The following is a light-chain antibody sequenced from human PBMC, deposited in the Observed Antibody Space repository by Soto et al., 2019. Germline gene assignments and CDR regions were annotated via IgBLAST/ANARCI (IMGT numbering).Light chain of an antibody. Sequence: EIVLTQSPGTLSLSPGERATLSCRASQSVSSSYLAWYQQKPGQAPRPLIYGASSRAIGIPDRFSGSGSGTDFTLTISRLEPYFFSEYSCQQYGSSPWPFGQGPKLDVK. J-gene: IGKJ1*01. CDR1: QSVSSSY. V-gene: IGKV3-20*01. CDR2: GAS. CDR3: QQYGSSPWP.